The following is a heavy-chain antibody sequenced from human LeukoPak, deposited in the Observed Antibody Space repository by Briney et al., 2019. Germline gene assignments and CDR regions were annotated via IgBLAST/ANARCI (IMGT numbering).Heavy chain of an antibody. V-gene: IGHV4-39*07. CDR1: GGSISSSSYY. J-gene: IGHJ6*03. CDR2: IYYSGST. Sequence: SETLSLTCTVSGGSISSSSYYWGWIRQPPGKGLEWIGSIYYSGSTYYNPSLKSRVTISVDTSKNQFSLKLSSVTAADTAVYYCARAGHGVDTAMVRRLDVFYYYYMDVWGKGTTVTVSS. CDR3: ARAGHGVDTAMVRRLDVFYYYYMDV. D-gene: IGHD5-18*01.